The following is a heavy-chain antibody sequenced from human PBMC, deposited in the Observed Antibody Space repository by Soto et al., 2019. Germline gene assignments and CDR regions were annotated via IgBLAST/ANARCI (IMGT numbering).Heavy chain of an antibody. J-gene: IGHJ4*02. CDR2: IYYSGST. D-gene: IGHD3-10*01. CDR1: GASISTDY. CDR3: ARAPRGNYGYPSYFDY. Sequence: SETLSLTCTVSGASISTDYWSWIRQPPGKGLEWIGYIYYSGSTNYNPSLKSRVTISVDTSKNQFSLKLSSVTAADTAVYYCARAPRGNYGYPSYFDYWGQGTLVTVSS. V-gene: IGHV4-59*01.